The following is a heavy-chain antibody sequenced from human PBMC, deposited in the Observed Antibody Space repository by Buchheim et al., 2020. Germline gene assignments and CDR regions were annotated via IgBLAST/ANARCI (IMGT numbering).Heavy chain of an antibody. D-gene: IGHD2-15*01. V-gene: IGHV3-30-3*01. Sequence: QVQLVESGGGVVQPGTSLRLSCAASGFTFSSYAMHWVRQAPGKGLEWVAVISFDGSNKYYADSVKGRFTISRDNSKNTLYLQMSSLRVEDTAVYYCARVICSGGRCYYYYGMDVWGQGTT. CDR2: ISFDGSNK. CDR1: GFTFSSYA. CDR3: ARVICSGGRCYYYYGMDV. J-gene: IGHJ6*02.